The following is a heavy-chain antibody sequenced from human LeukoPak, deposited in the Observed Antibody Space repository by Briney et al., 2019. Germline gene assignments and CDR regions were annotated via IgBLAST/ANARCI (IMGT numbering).Heavy chain of an antibody. CDR2: IYTSGST. D-gene: IGHD1-26*01. CDR3: ARRPMGNWFDP. CDR1: GGSISSYY. V-gene: IGHV4-4*09. J-gene: IGHJ5*02. Sequence: SEALSLTCTVSGGSISSYYWSWIRQPPGKGLEWIGYIYTSGSTNYNPSLKSRVTISVDTSKNQFSLKLSSVTAADTAVYYCARRPMGNWFDPWGQGTLVTVSS.